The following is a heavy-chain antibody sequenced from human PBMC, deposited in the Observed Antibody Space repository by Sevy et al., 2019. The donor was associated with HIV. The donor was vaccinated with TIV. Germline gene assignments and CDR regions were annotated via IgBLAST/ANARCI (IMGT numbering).Heavy chain of an antibody. D-gene: IGHD6-19*01. J-gene: IGHJ3*02. CDR3: ARDGQWLVQNAFDI. Sequence: GGSLRLSCAASGFTFSSYGMHWVLQAPGKGLEWVAVIWYDGSNKYYADSVKGRFTISRDNSKNTLYLQMNSLRAEDTAVYYCARDGQWLVQNAFDIWGQGTMVTVSS. V-gene: IGHV3-33*01. CDR1: GFTFSSYG. CDR2: IWYDGSNK.